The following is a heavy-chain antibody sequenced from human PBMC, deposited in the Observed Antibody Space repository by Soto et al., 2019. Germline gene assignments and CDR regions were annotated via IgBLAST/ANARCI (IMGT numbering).Heavy chain of an antibody. CDR2: ISSSSSYI. V-gene: IGHV3-21*01. CDR1: GFTFSSYS. CDR3: ASAPSRSSWWEGYGMDV. Sequence: EVQLVESGGGLVKPGGSLRLSCAASGFTFSSYSMNWVRQAPGKGLEWVSSISSSSSYIYYADSVKGRFTISRDNAKNSLYLQMNSLRAEDTAVYYCASAPSRSSWWEGYGMDVWGQGTTVTVSS. J-gene: IGHJ6*02. D-gene: IGHD6-13*01.